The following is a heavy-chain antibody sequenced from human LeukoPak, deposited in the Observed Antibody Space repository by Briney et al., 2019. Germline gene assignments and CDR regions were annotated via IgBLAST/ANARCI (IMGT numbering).Heavy chain of an antibody. Sequence: SVKVSCKASGGTFSSYAISWVRQAPGQGLEWMGRIIPIFGIVNYAQKFQGRVTITADKSTSTAYMELSSLRSEDTAVYYCARIVGATFPLDYWGQGTLVTVSS. CDR3: ARIVGATFPLDY. CDR2: IIPIFGIV. V-gene: IGHV1-69*04. D-gene: IGHD1-26*01. CDR1: GGTFSSYA. J-gene: IGHJ4*02.